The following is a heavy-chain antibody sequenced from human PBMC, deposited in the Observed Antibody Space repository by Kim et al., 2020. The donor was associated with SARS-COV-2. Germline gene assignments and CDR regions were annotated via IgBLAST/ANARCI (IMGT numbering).Heavy chain of an antibody. J-gene: IGHJ5*02. D-gene: IGHD6-13*01. CDR2: ISGSGGST. Sequence: GGSLRLSCAASGFTFSSYAMSWVRQAPGKGLEWVSAISGSGGSTYYADSVKGRFTISRDNSKNTLYLHMNSLRAEDTAVYYCAKSPSGAGTYWFDPWGQGTLVTVSS. CDR3: AKSPSGAGTYWFDP. CDR1: GFTFSSYA. V-gene: IGHV3-23*01.